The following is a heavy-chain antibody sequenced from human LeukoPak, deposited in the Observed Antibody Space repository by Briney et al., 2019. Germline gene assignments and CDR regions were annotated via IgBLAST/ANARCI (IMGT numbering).Heavy chain of an antibody. D-gene: IGHD3-3*01. V-gene: IGHV3-23*01. Sequence: GGSLRLSCAASGFTFSSYAMSWVRQAPGKGLERVSAISGSGGSTYYADSVKGRFTISRDNSKNTLYLQMNSLRAEDTAVYYCAKEHDLWHEEGNWFDPWGQGTLVTVSS. CDR2: ISGSGGST. J-gene: IGHJ5*02. CDR1: GFTFSSYA. CDR3: AKEHDLWHEEGNWFDP.